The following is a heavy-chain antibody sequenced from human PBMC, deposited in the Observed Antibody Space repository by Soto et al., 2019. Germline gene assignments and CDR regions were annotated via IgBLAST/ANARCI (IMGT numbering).Heavy chain of an antibody. CDR1: GSSISSGGYY. CDR2: IYYSGST. V-gene: IGHV4-31*03. CDR3: ARVSVPGGYYDFWSGYYLPYYFDY. D-gene: IGHD3-3*01. J-gene: IGHJ4*02. Sequence: SETLSLTCTVSGSSISSGGYYWSWIRQHPGKGLEWIGYIYYSGSTYYNPSLKSRVTISVDTSKNQFSLKLSSVTAADTAVYYRARVSVPGGYYDFWSGYYLPYYFDYWGQGTLVTVSS.